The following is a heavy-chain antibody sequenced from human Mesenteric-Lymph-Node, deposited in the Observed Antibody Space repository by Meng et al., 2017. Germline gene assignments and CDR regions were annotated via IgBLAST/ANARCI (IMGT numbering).Heavy chain of an antibody. V-gene: IGHV3-23*01. CDR1: GFTFSSYA. D-gene: IGHD4-23*01. CDR2: ISGSGGST. CDR3: AKEYWTVVYELGPFDP. Sequence: GESLKISCAASGFTFSSYAMSWVRQAPGKGLEWVSAISGSGGSTYYADSVKGRFTISRDNSKNTLYLQMNSLRAEDTAVYYCAKEYWTVVYELGPFDPWGQGTLVTVSS. J-gene: IGHJ5*02.